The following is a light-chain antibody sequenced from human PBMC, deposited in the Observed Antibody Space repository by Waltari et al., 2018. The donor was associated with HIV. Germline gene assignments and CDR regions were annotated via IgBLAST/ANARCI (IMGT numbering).Light chain of an antibody. CDR2: KAS. J-gene: IGKJ2*01. V-gene: IGKV1-5*03. CDR1: QSISRG. Sequence: DIQMTQYPSTLSASVGDRVTITCRASQSISRGLDWYQQKPGKAPKLLIYKASSLESGVPSRFSGSGSGTEFTLTISSLQPDDFATYYCQQYNSYPYTFGQGTKLEIK. CDR3: QQYNSYPYT.